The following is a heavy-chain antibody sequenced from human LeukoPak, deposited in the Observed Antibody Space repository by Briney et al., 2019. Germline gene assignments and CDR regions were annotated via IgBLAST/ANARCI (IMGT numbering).Heavy chain of an antibody. J-gene: IGHJ6*02. CDR1: GFIFSDQN. CDR2: INHSGST. D-gene: IGHD6-19*01. CDR3: ASLQQWLARLTSVRAQTYGMDV. V-gene: IGHV4-34*01. Sequence: GSLRLSCAASGFIFSDQNMNWVRQPPGKGLEWIGEINHSGSTNYNPSLKSRVTISVDTSKNQFSLKLSSVTAADTAVYYCASLQQWLARLTSVRAQTYGMDVWGQGTTVTVSS.